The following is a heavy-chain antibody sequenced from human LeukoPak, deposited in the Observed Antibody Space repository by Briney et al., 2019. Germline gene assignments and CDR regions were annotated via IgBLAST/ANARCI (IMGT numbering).Heavy chain of an antibody. Sequence: GESLKISCKGSGYSFTSYWIGWVRQMPGKGLEWMGIIYPGDSDTRYSPSFQGQVTISADKSISTAYLQWSSLKASDTAMYYCARQTRPERNVLRYFDWLLPEFDYWGQGTLVTVSS. CDR2: IYPGDSDT. D-gene: IGHD3-9*01. V-gene: IGHV5-51*01. J-gene: IGHJ4*02. CDR1: GYSFTSYW. CDR3: ARQTRPERNVLRYFDWLLPEFDY.